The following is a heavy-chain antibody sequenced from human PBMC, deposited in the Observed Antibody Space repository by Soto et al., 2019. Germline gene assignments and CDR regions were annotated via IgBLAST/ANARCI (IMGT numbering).Heavy chain of an antibody. D-gene: IGHD2-15*01. CDR1: GFTFSSYG. J-gene: IGHJ6*03. CDR3: AREVVVAAHTGEIDYYYYYMDV. CDR2: IWYDGSNK. Sequence: GGSLRLSCAASGFTFSSYGMHWVRQAPGKGLEWVAVIWYDGSNKYYADSVKGRFTISRDNSKNTLYLQMNSLRAEDTAVYYCAREVVVAAHTGEIDYYYYYMDVWGKGTTVTVSS. V-gene: IGHV3-33*01.